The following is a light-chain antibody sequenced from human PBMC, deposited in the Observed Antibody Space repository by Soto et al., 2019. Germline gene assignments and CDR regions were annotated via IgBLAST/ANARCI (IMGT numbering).Light chain of an antibody. CDR3: QVRDVWPS. V-gene: IGKV3-11*01. CDR2: DAS. CDR1: QSVSTS. Sequence: IVLTPSPVTLAVSPGERAVLSCRASQSVSTSLAWYQHKPGQAPRLFIYDASKRAPGIPARFSGSGSGTDFTLTISSLEPEDFAVYYCQVRDVWPSFGQGTKV. J-gene: IGKJ1*01.